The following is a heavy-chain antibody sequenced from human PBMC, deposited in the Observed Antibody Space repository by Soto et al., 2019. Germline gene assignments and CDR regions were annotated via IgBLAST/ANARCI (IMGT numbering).Heavy chain of an antibody. CDR2: ISPLKGRT. D-gene: IGHD4-17*01. V-gene: IGHV1-18*04. Sequence: QVQLVQSGPDLKRPGASMKVSCKASGYTFTSYGISWVRQAPGQGLEWMAWISPLKGRTQYSQKAQGRVTLSTDTSSNTVYMEMTTLRVADTAVYYCAMDYGDRPEYFKHWGQGTLVTVS. J-gene: IGHJ1*01. CDR1: GYTFTSYG. CDR3: AMDYGDRPEYFKH.